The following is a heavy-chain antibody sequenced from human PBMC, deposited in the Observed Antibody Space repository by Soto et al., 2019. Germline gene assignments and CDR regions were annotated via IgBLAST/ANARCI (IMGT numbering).Heavy chain of an antibody. CDR1: GGTFSSYT. D-gene: IGHD3-3*01. J-gene: IGHJ6*02. CDR2: IIPILGIA. V-gene: IGHV1-69*02. Sequence: SVKVSCKASGGTFSSYTISWVRQAPGQGLEWMGRIIPILGIANYAQKFQGRVTMTRNTSISTAYMELSSLRSEDTAVYYCARGPNYDFWSGLLASYYYYGMDVWGQGTTVTVSS. CDR3: ARGPNYDFWSGLLASYYYYGMDV.